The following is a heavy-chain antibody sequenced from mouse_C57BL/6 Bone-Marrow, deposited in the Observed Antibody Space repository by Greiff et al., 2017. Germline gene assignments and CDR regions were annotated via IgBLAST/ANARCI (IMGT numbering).Heavy chain of an antibody. CDR3: AINYGSSSYYAMDY. Sequence: VQLQQSGAELAKPGASVKLSCKASGYTFTSYWMHWVKQRPGQGLEWIGYINPSSGYTKYNQKFKDKATLTEDKSSSTDYMQLSSLKYEDSAVYYCAINYGSSSYYAMDYWGQGTSVTVSS. D-gene: IGHD1-1*01. V-gene: IGHV1-7*01. CDR2: INPSSGYT. J-gene: IGHJ4*01. CDR1: GYTFTSYW.